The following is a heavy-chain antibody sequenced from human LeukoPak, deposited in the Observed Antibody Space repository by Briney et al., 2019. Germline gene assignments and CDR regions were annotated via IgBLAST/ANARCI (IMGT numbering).Heavy chain of an antibody. V-gene: IGHV3-66*01. CDR1: GFTVSSNY. Sequence: GGSLRLSCAASGFTVSSNYMSWVRQAPGKGLEWVSVIYSGGSTYYADSVKGRFTISRDNSKNTLYLQMNSLRAEDTAVYYCARSVTTRSKVGFDYWGQGTLVTVSS. CDR3: ARSVTTRSKVGFDY. CDR2: IYSGGST. J-gene: IGHJ4*02. D-gene: IGHD4-17*01.